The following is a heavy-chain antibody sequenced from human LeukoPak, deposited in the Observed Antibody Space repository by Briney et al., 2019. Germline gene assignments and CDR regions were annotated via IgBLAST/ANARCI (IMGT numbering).Heavy chain of an antibody. CDR2: ISSSSTDR. D-gene: IGHD5-12*01. Sequence: PGGSLRLSCAASGFTLSTYDMHWVRQAPGKGLEWVSYISSSSTDRYDPDSMKGRFTISRDNTKNSLYLQMNSLRDEDTAVYYCARVEASGYDYGAFDYWGQGTLVTVSS. CDR3: ARVEASGYDYGAFDY. V-gene: IGHV3-21*06. J-gene: IGHJ4*02. CDR1: GFTLSTYD.